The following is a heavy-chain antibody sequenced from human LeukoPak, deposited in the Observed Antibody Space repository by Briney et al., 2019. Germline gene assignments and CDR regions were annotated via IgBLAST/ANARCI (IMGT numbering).Heavy chain of an antibody. D-gene: IGHD3-10*01. V-gene: IGHV3-21*01. Sequence: GGSLRLSCAASGFTFSSYEMNWVRQAPGKGLEWVSSISSSYIYYADSVKGRFTISRDNAKNSLYLQMNSLRAEDTAVYYCARDEGYGSGSYYNEQVYYYYYMDVWGKGTTVTVSS. CDR3: ARDEGYGSGSYYNEQVYYYYYMDV. CDR2: ISSSYI. CDR1: GFTFSSYE. J-gene: IGHJ6*03.